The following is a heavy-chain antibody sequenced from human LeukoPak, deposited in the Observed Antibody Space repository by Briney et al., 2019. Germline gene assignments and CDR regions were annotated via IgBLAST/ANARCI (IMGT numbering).Heavy chain of an antibody. CDR2: ISSRGHTI. V-gene: IGHV3-11*04. J-gene: IGHJ3*02. CDR3: ATEVEYSTNDFDT. D-gene: IGHD6-13*01. Sequence: GGSLRLSCAASQFTLSDYYVSWIRQAPGRGLEWVSYISSRGHTIYYAASVKGRFTISRDDAKNEVYLQMTGLRAEDTALYYCATEVEYSTNDFDTWGQGTMVTVSS. CDR1: QFTLSDYY.